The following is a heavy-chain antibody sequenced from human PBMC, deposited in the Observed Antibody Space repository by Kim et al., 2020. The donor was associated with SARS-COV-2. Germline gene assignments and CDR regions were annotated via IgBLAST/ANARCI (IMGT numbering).Heavy chain of an antibody. CDR2: SGTTI. V-gene: IGHV3-11*01. CDR3: ARDRGGFD. Sequence: SGTTIYYADSGRGRFTISRDNAKKSVYLQMNSLKGEDTAFDYCARDRGGFDWGQGTLVTVSS. D-gene: IGHD3-10*01. J-gene: IGHJ4*02.